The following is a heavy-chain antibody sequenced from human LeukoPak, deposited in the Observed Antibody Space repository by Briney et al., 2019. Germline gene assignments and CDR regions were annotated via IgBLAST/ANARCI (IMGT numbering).Heavy chain of an antibody. CDR3: AKGDGYSGSGSEKRGLDY. CDR2: ISGSGGTT. J-gene: IGHJ4*02. CDR1: GFTFSSYA. D-gene: IGHD3-10*01. V-gene: IGHV3-23*01. Sequence: QPGGSLRLSCAASGFTFSSYAMSWVRQAPGKGLEWVSAISGSGGTTYYADSVKGRFTISRDNSKNTLYLQMNSLRPEDTAVYYCAKGDGYSGSGSEKRGLDYWGQGTLVAVSS.